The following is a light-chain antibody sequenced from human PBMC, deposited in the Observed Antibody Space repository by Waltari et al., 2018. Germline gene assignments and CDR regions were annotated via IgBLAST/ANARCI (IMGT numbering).Light chain of an antibody. Sequence: IVLTQSPGTLSLSPGGRATLSCRASQSISKYLVWYQQKPGQAPRLLIYEASIRATGIPDRFSGSGSGTDFSLIISRLEPEDFAVYYCQKYEALPATFGQGTKVEIK. CDR3: QKYEALPAT. CDR1: QSISKY. V-gene: IGKV3-20*01. J-gene: IGKJ1*01. CDR2: EAS.